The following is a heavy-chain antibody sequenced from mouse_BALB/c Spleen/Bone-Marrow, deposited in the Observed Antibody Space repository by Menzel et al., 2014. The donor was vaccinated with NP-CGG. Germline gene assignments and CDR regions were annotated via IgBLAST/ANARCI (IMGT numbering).Heavy chain of an antibody. CDR2: IRNKANGYTT. CDR1: GFTFTDYY. J-gene: IGHJ3*01. CDR3: ARDVGNYVRFAY. Sequence: EVQGVESGGGLVQPGGSLRLSCATSGFTFTDYYMSWVRQPPGKALEWLGFIRNKANGYTTEYSASVKGRFTISRDNSQSILYLQMNTLRAEDRATYYCARDVGNYVRFAYWGQGTLVTVSA. V-gene: IGHV7-3*02. D-gene: IGHD2-1*01.